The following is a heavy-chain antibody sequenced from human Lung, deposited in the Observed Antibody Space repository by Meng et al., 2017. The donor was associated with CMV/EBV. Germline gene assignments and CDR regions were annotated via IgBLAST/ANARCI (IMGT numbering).Heavy chain of an antibody. J-gene: IGHJ6*02. CDR3: AKRGDSSGTYAMDV. CDR1: GGSISSSSYY. Sequence: SXTXSLXCTVSGGSISSSSYYWGWIRQPPGKGLEWIGSIYYSGSTYYNPSLKSRVTISVDTSKNQFSLKLSSVTAADTAVYYCAKRGDSSGTYAMDVWGQGXTVTVSS. D-gene: IGHD3-22*01. CDR2: IYYSGST. V-gene: IGHV4-39*07.